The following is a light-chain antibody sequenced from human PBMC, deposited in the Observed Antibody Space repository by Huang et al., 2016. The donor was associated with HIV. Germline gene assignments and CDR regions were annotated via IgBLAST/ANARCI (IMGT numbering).Light chain of an antibody. V-gene: IGKV3-11*01. CDR3: QQRGSWPRT. CDR2: DAS. CDR1: QSVGTY. Sequence: EVVLTQSPATLSLSLGQRATLSCRASQSVGTYLAWYQQKPGQPPRPLIYDASDRATGIPARFSGSGSGTDFTLTISTLEPEDFALYYCQQRGSWPRTFGQGTKLEIK. J-gene: IGKJ2*01.